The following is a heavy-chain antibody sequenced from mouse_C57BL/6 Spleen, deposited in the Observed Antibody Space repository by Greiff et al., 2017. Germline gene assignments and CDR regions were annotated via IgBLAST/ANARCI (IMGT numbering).Heavy chain of an antibody. CDR1: GYTFTSYW. CDR2: INPSNGGT. J-gene: IGHJ2*01. D-gene: IGHD4-1*01. V-gene: IGHV1-53*01. Sequence: QVQLKQPGTELVKPGASVKLSCKASGYTFTSYWMHWVKQRPGQGLEWIGNINPSNGGTNYNEKFKSKATLTVDKSSSTAYMQLSSLTSEDSAVYYCAREGKLGLARYFDYWGQGTTLTVSS. CDR3: AREGKLGLARYFDY.